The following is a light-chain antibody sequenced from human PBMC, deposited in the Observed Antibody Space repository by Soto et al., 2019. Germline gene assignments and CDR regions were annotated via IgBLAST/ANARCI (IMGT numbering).Light chain of an antibody. CDR1: TTNIGAGYD. J-gene: IGLJ2*01. V-gene: IGLV1-40*01. CDR2: GNN. CDR3: QSYDSSLSGHVV. Sequence: QSVLTQPPSVSGAPGQRVTISCTGSTTNIGAGYDVHWYQQLPGTAPKLLIYGNNNRPSGIPDRFSGSKSGTSASLAITGLQADDEADYYCQSYDSSLSGHVVFGGGTKLTV.